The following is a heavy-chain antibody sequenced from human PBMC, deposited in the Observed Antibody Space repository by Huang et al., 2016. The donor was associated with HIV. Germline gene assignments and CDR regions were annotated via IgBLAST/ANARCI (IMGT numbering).Heavy chain of an antibody. J-gene: IGHJ4*02. CDR3: ARARGFLYDSTGYYSRYYFDS. CDR2: MNPKSGNT. D-gene: IGHD3-22*01. V-gene: IGHV1-8*03. CDR1: GFNFNNYD. Sequence: QVQLVQSGAEVKKPGASVKVSCTASGFNFNNYDFNWVRQASGQGLEWMGWMNPKSGNTGYAQKFQGRVNITRNTSITTAYMELRSLRSEDTAVYYCARARGFLYDSTGYYSRYYFDSWGQGTLVTISS.